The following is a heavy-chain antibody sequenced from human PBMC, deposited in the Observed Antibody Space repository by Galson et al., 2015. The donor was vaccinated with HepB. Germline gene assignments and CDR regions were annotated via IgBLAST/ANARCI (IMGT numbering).Heavy chain of an antibody. J-gene: IGHJ4*02. D-gene: IGHD2-2*01. CDR2: IKQDGSER. Sequence: SLRLSCAASGFTFSSHWMSWVRQAPGKGLEWVANIKQDGSERYYVDSVKGRFTTSRDNAKNSLYLQMNSLRVEDTAVYYCAHAPNPYYFDNWGQGTLVTASS. CDR1: GFTFSSHW. CDR3: AHAPNPYYFDN. V-gene: IGHV3-7*03.